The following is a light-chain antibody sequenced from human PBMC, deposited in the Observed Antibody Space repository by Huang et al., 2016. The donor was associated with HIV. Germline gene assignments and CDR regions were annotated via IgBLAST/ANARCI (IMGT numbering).Light chain of an antibody. CDR2: AAS. CDR3: QQGYSLWT. Sequence: DIQMTQSPSSLSASVGDRVTITCRASQSISDYLNWYQQKPGKAPKLLIYAASNLQNRVPSRISSSGSETDFTLTISGLQPEDFATYYCQQGYSLWTFGQGTKVDIK. J-gene: IGKJ1*01. CDR1: QSISDY. V-gene: IGKV1-39*01.